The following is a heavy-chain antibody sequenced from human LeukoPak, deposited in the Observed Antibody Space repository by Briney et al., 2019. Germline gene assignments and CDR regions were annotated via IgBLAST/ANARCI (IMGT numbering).Heavy chain of an antibody. CDR3: ARYPGTTNPFDY. CDR2: INPNSGGT. V-gene: IGHV1-2*02. CDR1: GYTFTGYY. D-gene: IGHD1-1*01. Sequence: ASVKVSCKASGYTFTGYYMHWVRQAPGQGLEWMGWINPNSGGTNYAKKFQGRVTMTRDTSISTAYMELSRLRSDDTAVYYCARYPGTTNPFDYWGQGTLVTVSS. J-gene: IGHJ4*02.